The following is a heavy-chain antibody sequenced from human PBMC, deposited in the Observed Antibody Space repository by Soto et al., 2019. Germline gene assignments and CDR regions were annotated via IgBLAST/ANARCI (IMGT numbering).Heavy chain of an antibody. CDR1: GGSISSGDYY. V-gene: IGHV4-30-4*01. J-gene: IGHJ4*02. D-gene: IGHD2-15*01. CDR2: IYYSGST. Sequence: SETLSLTCTVSGGSISSGDYYWSWIRQPPGKGLEWVGYIYYSGSTYYNPSLKSRVTISVDTSKNQFSLKLSSVTAADTAVYYCARYCSGGSCYEGRSSLFDYWGQGTLVTVSS. CDR3: ARYCSGGSCYEGRSSLFDY.